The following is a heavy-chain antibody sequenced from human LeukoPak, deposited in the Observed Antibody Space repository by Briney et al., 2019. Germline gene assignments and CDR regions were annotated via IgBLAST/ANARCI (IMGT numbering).Heavy chain of an antibody. CDR3: ARADCGGNYCYPSIIWFEA. V-gene: IGHV3-11*01. CDR1: GFTFSDYY. Sequence: GGSLRLSCATSGFTFSDYYIRWFRQAPGKGLEWVSYISTSASSIGYADSVKGRFTISRDNAKNSLSLQMNSLRADDSVMYYCARADCGGNYCYPSIIWFEAWGQGTLVTVSS. D-gene: IGHD2-21*01. J-gene: IGHJ5*02. CDR2: ISTSASSI.